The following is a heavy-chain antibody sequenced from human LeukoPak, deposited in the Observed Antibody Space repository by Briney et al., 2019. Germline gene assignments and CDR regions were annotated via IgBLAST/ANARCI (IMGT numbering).Heavy chain of an antibody. CDR2: IIPIFGTA. CDR3: ARVYDATGYLYYFDS. V-gene: IGHV1-69*13. Sequence: SVKVSCKASGYTFTGYYMHWVRQAPGQGLEWMGGIIPIFGTANYAQKFQGGITITADESTSTAYMELRSLRYEDTAVYYCARVYDATGYLYYFDSWGQGTLVTVSS. D-gene: IGHD3-9*01. J-gene: IGHJ4*02. CDR1: GYTFTGYY.